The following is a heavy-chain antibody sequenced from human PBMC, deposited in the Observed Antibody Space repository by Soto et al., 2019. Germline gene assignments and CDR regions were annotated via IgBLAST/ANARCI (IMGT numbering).Heavy chain of an antibody. V-gene: IGHV5-51*01. CDR2: IYPRDSDT. Sequence: GESLKISCQGSGFTFAIYWISWVRQMPGKGLEWMGVIYPRDSDTRYSPSFQGQVTISADKSISTAYLQWSTLQASDTAVYYCARFSPSADLPYYYGMDVWGQGTTVTVSS. CDR3: ARFSPSADLPYYYGMDV. J-gene: IGHJ6*02. CDR1: GFTFAIYW.